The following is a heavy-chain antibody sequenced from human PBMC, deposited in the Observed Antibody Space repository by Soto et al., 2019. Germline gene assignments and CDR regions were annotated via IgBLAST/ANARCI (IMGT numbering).Heavy chain of an antibody. CDR2: ISGSGGNT. CDR1: GFTFSNYA. J-gene: IGHJ4*02. CDR3: ARDRALELGDY. D-gene: IGHD1-7*01. V-gene: IGHV3-23*01. Sequence: PGGSLRLSCAASGFTFSNYAMSWVRQAPVKGLEWVSGISGSGGNTYHADSVKGRFAISRDTSTSTVYMELRSLRSDDTAVYYCARDRALELGDYWGQGTLVTVSS.